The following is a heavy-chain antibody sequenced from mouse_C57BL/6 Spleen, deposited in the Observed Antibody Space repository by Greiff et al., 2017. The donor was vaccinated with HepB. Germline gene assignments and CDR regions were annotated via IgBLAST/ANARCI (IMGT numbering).Heavy chain of an antibody. CDR1: GYTFTSYW. V-gene: IGHV1-72*01. Sequence: QVQLKQPGAELVKPGASVKLSCKASGYTFTSYWMHWVKQRPGRGLEWIGRIDPNSGGTKYNEKFKSKATLTVDKPSSTAYMQLSSLTSEDSAVSYCARSEFFITTVVYASDAMDYWGQGTSVTVSS. D-gene: IGHD1-1*01. J-gene: IGHJ4*01. CDR2: IDPNSGGT. CDR3: ARSEFFITTVVYASDAMDY.